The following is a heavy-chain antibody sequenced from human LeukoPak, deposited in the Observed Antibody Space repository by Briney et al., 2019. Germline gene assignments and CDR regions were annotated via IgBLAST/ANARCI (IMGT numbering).Heavy chain of an antibody. CDR1: GGTFSSYA. Sequence: SVKVSCTASGGTFSSYAISWVRQAPGQGLEWMGGIIPIFGTANYAQKFQGRVTITADESTSTAYMELSSLRSEDTAVKYCARNSRIAAASINWFDPWGQGTLVTVSS. J-gene: IGHJ5*02. CDR2: IIPIFGTA. CDR3: ARNSRIAAASINWFDP. V-gene: IGHV1-69*13. D-gene: IGHD6-13*01.